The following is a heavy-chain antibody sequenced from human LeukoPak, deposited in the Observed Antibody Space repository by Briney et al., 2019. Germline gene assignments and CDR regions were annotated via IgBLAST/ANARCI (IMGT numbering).Heavy chain of an antibody. CDR3: AKDRIQLFGGPFDY. V-gene: IGHV3-30*02. D-gene: IGHD3-16*01. Sequence: GGSLRLSCAASGFTLSSHDMYWVRQAPGKGLEWVAFIRNDGSTKYHSDSVKGRFTVSRDNSKNTLYLQMNSLRAEDTAVYYCAKDRIQLFGGPFDYWGQGTLVTVSS. CDR2: IRNDGSTK. CDR1: GFTLSSHD. J-gene: IGHJ4*02.